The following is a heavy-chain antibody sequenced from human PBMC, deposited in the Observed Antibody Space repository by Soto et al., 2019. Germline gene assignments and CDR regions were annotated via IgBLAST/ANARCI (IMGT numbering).Heavy chain of an antibody. V-gene: IGHV4-30-2*01. CDR2: IYHSGST. J-gene: IGHJ4*02. Sequence: SETLSLTCAVSGGSISSGGYSWSWIRQPPGKGLEWIGYIYHSGSTYYNPSLKSRVTISVDRSKNQFSLKLSSVTAADTAVYYCASRSGWYFRAIDYWGQGTLVTVSS. D-gene: IGHD6-19*01. CDR1: GGSISSGGYS. CDR3: ASRSGWYFRAIDY.